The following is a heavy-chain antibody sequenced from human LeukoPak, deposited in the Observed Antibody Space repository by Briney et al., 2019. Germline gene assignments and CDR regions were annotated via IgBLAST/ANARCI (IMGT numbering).Heavy chain of an antibody. CDR3: ARRGSGIYYFDY. J-gene: IGHJ4*02. CDR1: GYSISSGYF. D-gene: IGHD1-26*01. V-gene: IGHV4-38-2*01. CDR2: IYHSGST. Sequence: SETLSLTCAVSGYSISSGYFCGWIRQPPGKGLEWIGFIYHSGSTYYNPSLKSRVTISVDTSKNQFSLKLSSVTAADTAVYYCARRGSGIYYFDYWGQGTLVTVSS.